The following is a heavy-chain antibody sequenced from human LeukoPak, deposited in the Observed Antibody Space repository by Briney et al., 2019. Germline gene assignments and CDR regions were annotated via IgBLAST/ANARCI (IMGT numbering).Heavy chain of an antibody. D-gene: IGHD2/OR15-2a*01. CDR3: ARDFPNFHSTASYLDY. CDR2: VDTDGRST. J-gene: IGHJ4*02. V-gene: IGHV3-74*01. CDR1: GFTFSGYW. Sequence: GGSLRLSCAASGFTFSGYWMHWFRQAPGEGLVWVSRVDTDGRSTFYADSVKGRFTISRDNARNTLYLQMNSLRAEDTAMYYCARDFPNFHSTASYLDYWGQGTLVTVSS.